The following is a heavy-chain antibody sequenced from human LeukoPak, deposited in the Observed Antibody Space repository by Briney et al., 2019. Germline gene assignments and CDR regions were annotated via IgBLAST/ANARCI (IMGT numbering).Heavy chain of an antibody. V-gene: IGHV3-74*01. CDR1: GFTFSSYW. CDR3: ARVSGIYYNLDF. Sequence: GGSLRLSCAASGFTFSSYWMHWVRQAPGKGLVWVSRINSGGSSTSYADSVKGRFTISRDNAKNTLYLQMNSLRAEDTAVYYCARVSGIYYNLDFWGQGTLVTVSS. D-gene: IGHD1-26*01. J-gene: IGHJ4*02. CDR2: INSGGSST.